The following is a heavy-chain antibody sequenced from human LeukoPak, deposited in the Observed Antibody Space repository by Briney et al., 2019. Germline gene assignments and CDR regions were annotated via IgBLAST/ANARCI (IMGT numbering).Heavy chain of an antibody. V-gene: IGHV1-69*05. CDR1: GGTFSSYA. D-gene: IGHD1-1*01. CDR3: ARGSFIRGTADDY. CDR2: IIPIFGTA. Sequence: ASVKVSCKASGGTFSSYAISWVRQAPGQGLEWMGGIIPIFGTANYAQNFQGRVTMTRNTSITTAYMELSGLRSEDTAIYYCARGSFIRGTADDYWGQGTLVTVSS. J-gene: IGHJ4*02.